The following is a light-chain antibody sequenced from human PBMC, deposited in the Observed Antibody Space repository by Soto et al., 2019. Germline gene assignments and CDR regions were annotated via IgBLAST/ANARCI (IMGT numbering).Light chain of an antibody. CDR2: GNS. CDR3: PSYDSSLSAWV. CDR1: SSNIGAGYD. V-gene: IGLV1-40*01. J-gene: IGLJ3*02. Sequence: QSVLTQPPSVSGAPGQRVTISCTGSSSNIGAGYDVHWYQQLPGTAPKLLIYGNSNRPSGVPDRFSGSKSGTSASLAITGLQAEDEADYYCPSYDSSLSAWVFGGGTKVTVL.